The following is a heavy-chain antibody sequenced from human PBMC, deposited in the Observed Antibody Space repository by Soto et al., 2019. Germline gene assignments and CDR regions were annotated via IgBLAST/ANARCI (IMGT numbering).Heavy chain of an antibody. CDR1: GGTFSSYA. D-gene: IGHD3-22*01. CDR3: ARPTRYYYDSSGQSAWFDP. V-gene: IGHV1-69*13. J-gene: IGHJ5*02. CDR2: IIPIFGTA. Sequence: ASVKVSCKASGGTFSSYAISWVRQAPGQGPEWMGGIIPIFGTANYAQKFQGRVTITADESTSTAYMELSSLRSEDTAVYYCARPTRYYYDSSGQSAWFDPWGQGTLVTVSS.